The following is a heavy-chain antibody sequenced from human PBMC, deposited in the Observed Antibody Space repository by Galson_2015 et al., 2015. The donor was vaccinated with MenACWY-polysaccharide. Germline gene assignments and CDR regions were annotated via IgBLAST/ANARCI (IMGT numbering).Heavy chain of an antibody. CDR1: GLPFSNWW. J-gene: IGHJ6*02. Sequence: SLRLSCAASGLPFSNWWMTWVRRAPGKGLEWVASIKKDGSEKYYVDSVKGRFTISRDNAKDSLYLQMNSLRAEDTAVYFCTRGHLGLGLWGQGTTVTVSS. CDR2: IKKDGSEK. D-gene: IGHD7-27*01. CDR3: TRGHLGLGL. V-gene: IGHV3-7*01.